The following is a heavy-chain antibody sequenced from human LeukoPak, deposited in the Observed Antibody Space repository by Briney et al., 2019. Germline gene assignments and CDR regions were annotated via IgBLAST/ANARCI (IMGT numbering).Heavy chain of an antibody. CDR2: IYYCGIT. Sequence: SETLSLPCTVSGGSLSSSSYYWGWIRQPPGTGLERIGRIYYCGITYYNPSLKSRVPLSVDTSKNQFPLKQRSVTSADTAVFLCARDWSSNVFDIWGQGTTVTVSS. CDR3: ARDWSSNVFDI. J-gene: IGHJ3*02. V-gene: IGHV4-39*06. CDR1: GGSLSSSSYY.